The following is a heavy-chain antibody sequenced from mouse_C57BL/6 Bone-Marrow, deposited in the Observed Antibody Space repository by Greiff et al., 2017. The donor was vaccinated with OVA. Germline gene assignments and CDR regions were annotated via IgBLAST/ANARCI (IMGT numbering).Heavy chain of an antibody. J-gene: IGHJ1*03. D-gene: IGHD2-3*01. V-gene: IGHV5-17*01. CDR3: ARKDDGYFSYWYFDV. CDR1: GFTFSDYG. CDR2: ISSGSSTI. Sequence: EVQLQESGGGLVKPGGSLKLSCAASGFTFSDYGMHWVRQAPEKGLEWVAYISSGSSTIYYADTVKGRFTISRDNAKNTLFLQMTSLRSEDTAMYYCARKDDGYFSYWYFDVWGTGTTVTVSS.